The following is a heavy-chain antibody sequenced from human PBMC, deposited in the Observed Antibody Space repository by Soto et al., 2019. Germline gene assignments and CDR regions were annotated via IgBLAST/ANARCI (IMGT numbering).Heavy chain of an antibody. CDR2: IFHSGST. Sequence: QLQLQESGPGLLKPSETLSLTCTVSGGSIRSRGYYWGWLRRPPGMGLDWIGSIFHSGSTLYPPSLNVRVTISVDTSKNQFSLKMTSVTAADTAVDYCARHATYCSSNSCYEFDFWGQGSLVTVSS. V-gene: IGHV4-39*01. CDR1: GGSIRSRGYY. J-gene: IGHJ4*02. D-gene: IGHD2-2*01. CDR3: ARHATYCSSNSCYEFDF.